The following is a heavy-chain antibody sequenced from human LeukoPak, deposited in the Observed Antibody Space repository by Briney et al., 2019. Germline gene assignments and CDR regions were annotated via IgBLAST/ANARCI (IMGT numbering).Heavy chain of an antibody. V-gene: IGHV1-69*13. J-gene: IGHJ4*02. CDR3: ARGWAHSGLFDY. CDR2: IIPIFGTA. Sequence: ASVKVSCKASGGIFRCYAISWVRQATGQGLEWMGGIIPIFGTANYAQKFQGRVTITADESTSTAYMELSGLRSEDTAVYYCARGWAHSGLFDYWGQGTLVTVSS. D-gene: IGHD3-10*01. CDR1: GGIFRCYA.